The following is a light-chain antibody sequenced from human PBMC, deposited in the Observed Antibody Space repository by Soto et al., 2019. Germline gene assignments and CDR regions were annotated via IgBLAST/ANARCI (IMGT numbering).Light chain of an antibody. V-gene: IGKV1-39*01. CDR2: AAS. Sequence: DIQMTQYTSSLSASVGDRVTITCRASQSIARYLNWYQQKPGKDPKLLIYAASSLHSGVPSGFSGSGSGTDFTLTISSLLPEDFATYYCQQSYSTPRTFGQVTKLDI. CDR1: QSIARY. CDR3: QQSYSTPRT. J-gene: IGKJ2*01.